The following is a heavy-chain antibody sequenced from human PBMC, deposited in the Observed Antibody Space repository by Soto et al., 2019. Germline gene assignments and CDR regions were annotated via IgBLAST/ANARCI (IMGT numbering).Heavy chain of an antibody. CDR1: GGSFSGYY. J-gene: IGHJ5*02. CDR2: INHSGST. Sequence: SATLSLTCXVYGGSFSGYYLSWIRQPPGKGLEWIGEINHSGSTNYNPSLKSRVTISVDTSKNQFSLKLSSVTAADTAVYYCARGSYYYGSGSYYRGWFDPWGQGTLVTVSS. V-gene: IGHV4-34*01. CDR3: ARGSYYYGSGSYYRGWFDP. D-gene: IGHD3-10*01.